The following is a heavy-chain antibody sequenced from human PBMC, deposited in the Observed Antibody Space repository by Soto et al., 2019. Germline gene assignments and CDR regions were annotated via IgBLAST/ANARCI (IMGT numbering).Heavy chain of an antibody. V-gene: IGHV1-69*13. Sequence: SVKLSSKASGGTFSSYAISWVRQAPGQGLEWMGGIIPIFGTANYAQKFQGRVTITADESTSTAYMELSSLRSEDTAVYYCARTPDKYDFWSGYYSANFEYWGQGTLVTVSS. CDR1: GGTFSSYA. CDR2: IIPIFGTA. D-gene: IGHD3-3*01. CDR3: ARTPDKYDFWSGYYSANFEY. J-gene: IGHJ4*02.